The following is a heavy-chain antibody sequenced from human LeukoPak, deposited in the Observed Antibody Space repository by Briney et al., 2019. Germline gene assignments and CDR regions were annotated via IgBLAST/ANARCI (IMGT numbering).Heavy chain of an antibody. CDR2: IHYSGQN. CDR3: ARGLDYKSTYFDN. V-gene: IGHV4-59*01. Sequence: PSETLSLTCTVSGGSISTSYWNWIPQSPGKGLQWIGYIHYSGQNKYNPSLKSRVAISMDTPKSQISLKLTSVTAADTAVYYCARGLDYKSTYFDNWGQGTLVTVSP. J-gene: IGHJ4*02. D-gene: IGHD3-16*01. CDR1: GGSISTSY.